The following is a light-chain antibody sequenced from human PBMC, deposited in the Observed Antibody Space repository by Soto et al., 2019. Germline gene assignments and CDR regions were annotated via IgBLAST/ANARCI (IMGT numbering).Light chain of an antibody. CDR1: SSKIGSNT. J-gene: IGLJ7*01. CDR3: ATWDDSLNGPV. V-gene: IGLV1-44*01. CDR2: SNN. Sequence: QSVLTQPPSASGTPGQRVTISCSGSSSKIGSNTVNWYQQLPGTAPKLLIYSNNQRPSEVPDRFSGSKSGTSASLAISGLQSEDEADYYCATWDDSLNGPVFGGGTQLTVL.